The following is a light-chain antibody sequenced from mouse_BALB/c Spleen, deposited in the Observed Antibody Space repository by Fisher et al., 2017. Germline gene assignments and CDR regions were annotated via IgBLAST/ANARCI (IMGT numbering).Light chain of an antibody. Sequence: DIVITQSPAIMSASPGEKVTMTCSASSSVSSSYLHWYQQKSGASPKPLIHRTSNLASGVPARFSGSGSGTSYSLTISSVEAEDDATYYCQQGSSIPLTFGAGTKLELK. CDR2: RTS. CDR3: QQGSSIPLT. J-gene: IGKJ5*01. CDR1: SSVSSSY. V-gene: IGKV4-58*01.